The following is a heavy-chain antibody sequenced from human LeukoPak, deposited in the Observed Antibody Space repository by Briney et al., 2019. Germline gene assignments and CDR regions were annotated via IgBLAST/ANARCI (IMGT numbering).Heavy chain of an antibody. D-gene: IGHD3-3*01. CDR3: ARAEGTIFGVVILRYFDY. Sequence: ASAKVSCKASGYTFTGYYMHWVRQAPGQGLEWMGWINPNSGGTNYAQKFQGRVTMTRDTSISTAYMELSRLRSDDTAVYYCARAEGTIFGVVILRYFDYWGQGTLVTVSS. J-gene: IGHJ4*02. V-gene: IGHV1-2*02. CDR1: GYTFTGYY. CDR2: INPNSGGT.